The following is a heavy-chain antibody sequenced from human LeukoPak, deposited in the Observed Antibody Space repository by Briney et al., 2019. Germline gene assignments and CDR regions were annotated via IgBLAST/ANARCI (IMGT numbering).Heavy chain of an antibody. CDR2: IYYSGST. J-gene: IGHJ4*02. D-gene: IGHD2-21*02. CDR1: GDSIGSYD. Sequence: SETLSLTCTVSGDSIGSYDWSWIRKPPGKGLEWDGYIYYSGSTNYNPSLKSRVTISVDTSKNQFSLKLSSVTAADTAVYYCARYVVVTAYFDYWGQGTLVTVSS. CDR3: ARYVVVTAYFDY. V-gene: IGHV4-59*01.